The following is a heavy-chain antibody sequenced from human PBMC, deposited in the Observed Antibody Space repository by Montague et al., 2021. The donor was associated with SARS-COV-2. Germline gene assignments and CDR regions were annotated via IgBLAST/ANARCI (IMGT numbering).Heavy chain of an antibody. V-gene: IGHV3-7*01. D-gene: IGHD3-3*01. Sequence: SLRPSCAASGFTFSSYWMSWVRQAPGKGLEWVANIKQDGSEKYYVDSVKGRFTISRDNAKNSLYLQMNSLRAEDTAVYYCARDSFWSGYYTDYYGMDVWGQGTTVTVSS. CDR2: IKQDGSEK. CDR3: ARDSFWSGYYTDYYGMDV. CDR1: GFTFSSYW. J-gene: IGHJ6*02.